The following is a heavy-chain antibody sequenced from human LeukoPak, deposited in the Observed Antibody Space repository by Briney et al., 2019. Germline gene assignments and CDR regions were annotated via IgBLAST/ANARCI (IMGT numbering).Heavy chain of an antibody. J-gene: IGHJ4*02. V-gene: IGHV1-58*02. D-gene: IGHD5-24*01. CDR2: IVVGSGNT. CDR3: AAVDPEMATTLRWDY. CDR1: GYTFTSYA. Sequence: ASVKVSCKASGYTFTSYAMNWVRQARGQRLEWIGWIVVGSGNTNYAQKFQERVTITRDMSTSTAYMELSSLRSEDTAVYYCAAVDPEMATTLRWDYWGQGTLVTVSS.